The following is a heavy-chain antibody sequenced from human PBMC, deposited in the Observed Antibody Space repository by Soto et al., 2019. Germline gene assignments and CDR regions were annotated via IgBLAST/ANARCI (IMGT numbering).Heavy chain of an antibody. D-gene: IGHD2-8*02. CDR3: AKATATGGGAFDI. CDR1: GFICSSYD. Sequence: GSLRLSCAASGFICSSYDMSWVRQAPGKGLEWVSTILVDGRTFYVDSVKGRFTISRDSSQNTVYLQMNSLTAGDTALYYCAKATATGGGAFDICGQGTMVTVSS. J-gene: IGHJ3*02. V-gene: IGHV3-23*01. CDR2: ILVDGRT.